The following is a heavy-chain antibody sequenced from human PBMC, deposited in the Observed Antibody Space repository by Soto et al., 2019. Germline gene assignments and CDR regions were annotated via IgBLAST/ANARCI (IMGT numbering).Heavy chain of an antibody. V-gene: IGHV1-69*01. CDR1: GGTFSSYA. J-gene: IGHJ5*02. CDR2: IIPIFGTV. CDR3: ARRYYYDSSGYISARFDP. D-gene: IGHD3-22*01. Sequence: QVQLVQSGAEVKKPGSSVKVSCKASGGTFSSYAISWVRQAPGQGLEWMGGIIPIFGTVNYAQKFQGRVTITADESTSTAYMELSSLRSEDTAVYYCARRYYYDSSGYISARFDPWGQGTLVTVSS.